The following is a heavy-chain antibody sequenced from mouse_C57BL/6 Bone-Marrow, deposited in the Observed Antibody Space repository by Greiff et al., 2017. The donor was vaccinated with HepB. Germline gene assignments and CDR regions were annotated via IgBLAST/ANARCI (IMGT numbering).Heavy chain of an antibody. J-gene: IGHJ3*01. D-gene: IGHD4-1*01. V-gene: IGHV1-76*01. Sequence: QVQLQQSGAELVRPGASVKLSCKASGYTFTDYYINWVKQRPGQGLEWIARIYPGSGNTYYNEKFKGKATLTAEKSSSTAYMQLSSLTSEDSAVYFCARRDWDDGFAYWGQGTLVTVSA. CDR2: IYPGSGNT. CDR1: GYTFTDYY. CDR3: ARRDWDDGFAY.